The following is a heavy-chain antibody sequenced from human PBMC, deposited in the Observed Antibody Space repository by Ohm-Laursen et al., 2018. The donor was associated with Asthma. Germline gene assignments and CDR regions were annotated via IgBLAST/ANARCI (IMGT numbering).Heavy chain of an antibody. CDR1: GFTFGDYY. CDR2: ISGSSSYT. J-gene: IGHJ4*02. V-gene: IGHV3-11*06. CDR3: ARDVMEWYLPAFDF. Sequence: SLRLSCAASGFTFGDYYMSWIRQAPGKGLEWVSYISGSSSYTNYADSVKGRFTISRDNAKNSLYLQMNSLRAEDTAVYYCARDVMEWYLPAFDFWGQGTLVTVSS. D-gene: IGHD3-3*01.